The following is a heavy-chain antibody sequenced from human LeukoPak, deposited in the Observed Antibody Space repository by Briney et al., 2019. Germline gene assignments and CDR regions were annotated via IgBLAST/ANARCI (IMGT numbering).Heavy chain of an antibody. CDR3: ARDPYSSGWYEDY. J-gene: IGHJ4*02. CDR1: GYTFTGYY. V-gene: IGHV1-2*02. Sequence: ASVKVSCKASGYTFTGYYMHWVRQAPGQGLEWMGWINPNSGGTNYAQKFQGRVTMTRDTSISTAYMELSRLRSDDTAVYYCARDPYSSGWYEDYWGQGTLVTASS. CDR2: INPNSGGT. D-gene: IGHD6-19*01.